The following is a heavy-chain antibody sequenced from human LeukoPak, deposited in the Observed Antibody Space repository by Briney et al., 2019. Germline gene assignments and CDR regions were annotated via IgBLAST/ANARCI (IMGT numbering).Heavy chain of an antibody. D-gene: IGHD6-19*01. CDR3: ARPSNKGIAVANGAFDI. V-gene: IGHV1-2*02. Sequence: ASVKVSCKASGYTFTGYYMHWVRQAPGQGLEWMGWINPNSGGTNYAQKLQGRVTMTTDTSTSTAYMELRSLRSDDTAVYYCARPSNKGIAVANGAFDIWGQGTMVTVSS. J-gene: IGHJ3*02. CDR1: GYTFTGYY. CDR2: INPNSGGT.